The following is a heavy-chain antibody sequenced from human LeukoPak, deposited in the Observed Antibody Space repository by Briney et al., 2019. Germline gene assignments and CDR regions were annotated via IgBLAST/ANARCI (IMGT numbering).Heavy chain of an antibody. CDR1: GYTFSNYY. Sequence: GASVKVSCKASGYTFSNYYMHWVRQAPGQGLEWMGIISPGGGGTNFAQRFQGRVSMTTDTATRTIYMTLTSLRSEDTAVYYCARRYGVLNGYNLYFDYWGQGTLVTVSS. D-gene: IGHD5-24*01. CDR2: ISPGGGGT. V-gene: IGHV1-46*01. J-gene: IGHJ4*02. CDR3: ARRYGVLNGYNLYFDY.